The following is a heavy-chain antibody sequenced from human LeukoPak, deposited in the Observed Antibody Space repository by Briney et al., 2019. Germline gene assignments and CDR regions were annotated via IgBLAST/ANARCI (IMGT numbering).Heavy chain of an antibody. CDR2: VSYDGSKT. CDR1: GFTFNAYA. Sequence: GGALRLSCVAPGFTFNAYAMHWVRQSPGKGLEWGADVSYDGSKTNYADSVRGRFTVSRDNSKNTVYLEPQSLTTDDTAVFYCARDWGDLLAFGPWGQGTLVIVSS. V-gene: IGHV3-30*03. D-gene: IGHD3-3*01. J-gene: IGHJ5*02. CDR3: ARDWGDLLAFGP.